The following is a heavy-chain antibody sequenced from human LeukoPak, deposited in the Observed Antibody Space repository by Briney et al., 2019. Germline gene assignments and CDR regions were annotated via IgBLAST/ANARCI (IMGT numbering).Heavy chain of an antibody. CDR2: IYYSGSI. V-gene: IGHV4-59*01. J-gene: IGHJ4*02. D-gene: IGHD6-19*01. CDR3: AIRHSSGWYFDY. Sequence: SETLSLTCTVSGGSISSYYWSWIRQPPGMGLEWIGYIYYSGSINYNPSLKSRVTISVDTSKNQFSLKLSSVTAADTAVYYRAIRHSSGWYFDYWGQGTLVTVSS. CDR1: GGSISSYY.